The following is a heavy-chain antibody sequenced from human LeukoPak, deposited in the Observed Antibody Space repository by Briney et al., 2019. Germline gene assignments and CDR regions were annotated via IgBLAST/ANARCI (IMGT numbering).Heavy chain of an antibody. CDR1: GYTFTGYY. Sequence: GASMKISCKASGYTFTGYYMHWVRQAPGQGLEWMGIINPSGGSTSYAQKFQGRVTMTRDTSTSTVYMELSSLRSEDTAVYYCARVPSHYYDSSGYFDYWGQGTLVTVSS. J-gene: IGHJ4*02. V-gene: IGHV1-46*01. CDR3: ARVPSHYYDSSGYFDY. CDR2: INPSGGST. D-gene: IGHD3-22*01.